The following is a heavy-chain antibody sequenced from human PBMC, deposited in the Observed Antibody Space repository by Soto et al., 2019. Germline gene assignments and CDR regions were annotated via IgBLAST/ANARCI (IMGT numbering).Heavy chain of an antibody. J-gene: IGHJ4*02. D-gene: IGHD3-22*01. CDR2: IYYSGST. Sequence: QLQLQESGPGLVKPSETLSLTCTVSGGSISSSSYYWGWIRQPPGKGLEWIGRIYYSGSTYYNPSLKSRVTISVDTSKNQFSLKLSSVTAADTAVYYCASSYDSSGCFDYWGQGTLVTVSS. CDR3: ASSYDSSGCFDY. CDR1: GGSISSSSYY. V-gene: IGHV4-39*01.